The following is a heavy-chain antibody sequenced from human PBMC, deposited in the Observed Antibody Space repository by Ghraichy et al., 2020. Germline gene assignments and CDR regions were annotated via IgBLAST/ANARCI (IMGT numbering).Heavy chain of an antibody. CDR2: ISNDGSNK. V-gene: IGHV3-30-3*01. CDR1: GFTFSDYA. J-gene: IGHJ2*01. Sequence: GGSLRLSCAASGFTFSDYAMHWVRQAPGKGLEWMAVISNDGSNKYYADSVKGRFTISRDNSRDTLYLQMNRLRAEDTTVYYCARGIGYCNSPNCLFYWYFDLWGRGTLVTVSS. D-gene: IGHD2-2*01. CDR3: ARGIGYCNSPNCLFYWYFDL.